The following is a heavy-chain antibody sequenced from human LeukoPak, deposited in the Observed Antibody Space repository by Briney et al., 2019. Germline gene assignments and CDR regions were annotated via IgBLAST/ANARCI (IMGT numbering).Heavy chain of an antibody. V-gene: IGHV4-4*07. D-gene: IGHD3-16*02. CDR2: IYTSGST. J-gene: IGHJ2*01. Sequence: PSETLSLTCTVSGGSISSYYWSWIRQPAGKGLEWIGRIYTSGSTNYNPSLKSRVTMSVDTSMNQFSLKLSSVTAADTAVYYCARDYYDYVRGSFRDPYWYFDLWGRGTLVTVSS. CDR3: ARDYYDYVRGSFRDPYWYFDL. CDR1: GGSISSYY.